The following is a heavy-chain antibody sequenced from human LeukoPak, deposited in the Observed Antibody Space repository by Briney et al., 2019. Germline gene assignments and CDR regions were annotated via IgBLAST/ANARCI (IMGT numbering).Heavy chain of an antibody. Sequence: SGPTLVKPTQTLTLTCTFSGFSLSTSGAGVGWIRQPPGKALEWLALIYWDDDRRYSPSLKSRLTISKDTSKNQVVLTMTNMDPVDTATYYCAQKQPVATFWGYYFDSWGQGTLVTVSS. D-gene: IGHD6-19*01. CDR1: GFSLSTSGAG. CDR3: AQKQPVATFWGYYFDS. CDR2: IYWDDDR. J-gene: IGHJ4*02. V-gene: IGHV2-5*02.